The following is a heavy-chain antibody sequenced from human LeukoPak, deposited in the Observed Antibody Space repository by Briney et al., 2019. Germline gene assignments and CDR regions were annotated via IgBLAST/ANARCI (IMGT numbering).Heavy chain of an antibody. D-gene: IGHD3-22*01. CDR1: GGSISSYY. Sequence: SETLSLTCTVSGGSISSYYWSWIRQPPGKGLEWIGYIYYSGSTNYNPSLKSRVTISVDTSKNQFSLKLSSVTAADTAVYYCASTSWDYYDSSGYSPNWYFDLWGRGTLVTVSS. CDR3: ASTSWDYYDSSGYSPNWYFDL. V-gene: IGHV4-59*01. CDR2: IYYSGST. J-gene: IGHJ2*01.